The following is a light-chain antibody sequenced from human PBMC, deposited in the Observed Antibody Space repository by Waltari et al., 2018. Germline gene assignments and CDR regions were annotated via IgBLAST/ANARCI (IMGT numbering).Light chain of an antibody. CDR3: QNYDGAPLT. Sequence: QMTQSPPSLSASLGDRVTITCRAGRAVGKYLAWYHHKRGKIPDLLVYGASTLQSGVPSRFSGSGSGADFTLTIIGLQPEDVGTYYCQNYDGAPLTFGPGTKVHFK. J-gene: IGKJ3*01. CDR1: RAVGKY. CDR2: GAS. V-gene: IGKV1-27*01.